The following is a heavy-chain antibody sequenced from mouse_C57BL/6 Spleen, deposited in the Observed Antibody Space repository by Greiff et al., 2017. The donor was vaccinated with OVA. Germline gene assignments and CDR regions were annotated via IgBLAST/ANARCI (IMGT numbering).Heavy chain of an antibody. D-gene: IGHD2-4*01. CDR1: GFSLTSYG. Sequence: VKLMESGPGLVQPSQSLSITCTVSGFSLTSYGVHWVRQSPGKGLEWLGVIWRGGSTDYNAAFMSRLSITKDNSKSQVFFKMNSLQADDTAIYSCAKIYYDYDEAFAYWGQGTLVTVSA. CDR2: IWRGGST. V-gene: IGHV2-5*01. J-gene: IGHJ3*01. CDR3: AKIYYDYDEAFAY.